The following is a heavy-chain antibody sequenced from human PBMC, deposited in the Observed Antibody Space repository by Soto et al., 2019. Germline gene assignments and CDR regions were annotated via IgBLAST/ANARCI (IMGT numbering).Heavy chain of an antibody. V-gene: IGHV1-18*01. D-gene: IGHD6-6*01. J-gene: IGHJ6*02. CDR2: ISAYNGNT. CDR3: ARGPSIAARRLYYYGMDV. Sequence: QVQLVQSGAEVKKPGASVKVSCKASGYTFTSYGISWVRQAPGQGLEWMGWISAYNGNTNYAQKLQGRVTMTTDTSTSTAYMELRSLRYDDTAVYYCARGPSIAARRLYYYGMDVWGQGTTVTVSS. CDR1: GYTFTSYG.